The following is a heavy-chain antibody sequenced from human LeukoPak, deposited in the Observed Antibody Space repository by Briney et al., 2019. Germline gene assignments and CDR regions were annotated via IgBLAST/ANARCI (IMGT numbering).Heavy chain of an antibody. CDR1: GYILTRNW. J-gene: IGHJ4*02. V-gene: IGHV5-51*01. CDR3: ARFALTSSLDY. D-gene: IGHD6-13*01. CDR2: AYPGDSGT. Sequence: ESLKISCKISGYILTRNWIGWVRQVPGTGLEWMGLAYPGDSGTKYRPSFQGQVTFSVDTSISTAYLHWGGLKASDTAMYYCARFALTSSLDYWGQGTLVTVSS.